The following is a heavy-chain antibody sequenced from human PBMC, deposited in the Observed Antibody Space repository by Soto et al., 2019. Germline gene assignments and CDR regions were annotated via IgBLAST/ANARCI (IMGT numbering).Heavy chain of an antibody. D-gene: IGHD3-9*01. V-gene: IGHV4-59*01. CDR1: GSDITTYY. CDR2: IYDTGST. Sequence: PSETLSLTCTVSGSDITTYYWSWLRQSPGKGLEWIGHIYDTGSTTYNPSLKSRVTISVDTSNKQLSLRLTSVTAADTAVYYCARCPIDHNCFDPWGQGTLVTVSS. J-gene: IGHJ5*02. CDR3: ARCPIDHNCFDP.